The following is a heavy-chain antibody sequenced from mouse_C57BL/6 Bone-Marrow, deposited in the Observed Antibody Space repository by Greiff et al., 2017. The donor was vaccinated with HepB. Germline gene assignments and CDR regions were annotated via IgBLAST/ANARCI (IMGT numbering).Heavy chain of an antibody. V-gene: IGHV1-15*01. J-gene: IGHJ1*03. CDR3: TNGITTVVGYFDV. CDR2: IDPETGGT. D-gene: IGHD1-1*01. Sequence: QVQLQQSGAELVRPGASVTLSCKASGYTFTDYEMHWVKQTPVHGLEWIGAIDPETGGTAYNQKFKGKAILTADKSSSTAYMELRSLTSEDSAVYYCTNGITTVVGYFDVWGTGTTVTVSS. CDR1: GYTFTDYE.